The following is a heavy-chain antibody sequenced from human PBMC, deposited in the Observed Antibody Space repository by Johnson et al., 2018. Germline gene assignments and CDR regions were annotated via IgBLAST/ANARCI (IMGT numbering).Heavy chain of an antibody. CDR1: GFTFSDYY. D-gene: IGHD1/OR15-1a*01. CDR3: ARDEQANYYYYYGMDV. Sequence: VQLVESGGGLVKPGGSLRLSCAASGFTFSDYYMSWIRQAPGKGLEWVSYISSSSSTIYYADSVKGRFTISRDNAKNSLYLQMNSLRDEDTAVYYCARDEQANYYYYYGMDVWGQGTTVTVSS. V-gene: IGHV3-11*04. J-gene: IGHJ6*02. CDR2: ISSSSSTI.